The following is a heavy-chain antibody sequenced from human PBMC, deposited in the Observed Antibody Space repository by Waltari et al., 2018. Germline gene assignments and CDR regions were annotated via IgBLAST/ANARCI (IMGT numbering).Heavy chain of an antibody. V-gene: IGHV3-23*01. Sequence: EVQLLESGGGLVQPGESLRLSCSAHGFSFSDYAMIWVRQAQGKGLEWVSSIGRDGGSTYYADSVKGRFTFSRDNSKNTLYLQMTSLRAEDTALYYCVKDGDGSNWADVDYWGQGTLVTVSS. CDR2: IGRDGGST. CDR1: GFSFSDYA. CDR3: VKDGDGSNWADVDY. J-gene: IGHJ4*02. D-gene: IGHD7-27*01.